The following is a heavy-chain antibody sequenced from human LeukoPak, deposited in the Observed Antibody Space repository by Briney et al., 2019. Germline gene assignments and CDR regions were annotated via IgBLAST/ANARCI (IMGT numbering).Heavy chain of an antibody. Sequence: ASVKVSCKVSGYTLTELSMQWVRQAPGKGLEWMGGFDPEDGETIYAQKFQGRVTMTEDTSTDTAYMELSSLRSENTAVYYCATVGRYDYGDYVMGVGEGGFDYWGQGTLVTVSS. J-gene: IGHJ4*02. V-gene: IGHV1-24*01. CDR2: FDPEDGET. D-gene: IGHD4-17*01. CDR3: ATVGRYDYGDYVMGVGEGGFDY. CDR1: GYTLTELS.